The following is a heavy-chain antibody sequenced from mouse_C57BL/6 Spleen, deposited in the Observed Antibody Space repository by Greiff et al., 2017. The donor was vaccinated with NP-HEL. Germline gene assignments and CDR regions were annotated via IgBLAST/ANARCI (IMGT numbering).Heavy chain of an antibody. CDR1: GYTFTSYW. CDR2: IDPSDSET. Sequence: QVQLQQPGAELVRPGSSVKLSCKASGYTFTSYWMHWVKQRPIQGLEWIGNIDPSDSETHYNQKFKDKATLTLDKSSSTAYMQLSSLTSEDSAVYYCASHGSSYGWFAYWGQGTLVTVSA. CDR3: ASHGSSYGWFAY. V-gene: IGHV1-52*01. D-gene: IGHD1-1*01. J-gene: IGHJ3*01.